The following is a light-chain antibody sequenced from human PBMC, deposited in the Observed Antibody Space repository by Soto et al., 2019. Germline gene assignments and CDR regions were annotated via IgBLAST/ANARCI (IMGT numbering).Light chain of an antibody. J-gene: IGKJ1*01. Sequence: AIRMTQSPSSFSASTGDRVTITCRASQGISSYLAWYQQKPGKAPKLLIYAASTLQSGVPSRFSGSGSGTDFTLTISCLQSEDFATYYCKQYYSYPRTLGQGTKVDIK. CDR2: AAS. V-gene: IGKV1-8*01. CDR1: QGISSY. CDR3: KQYYSYPRT.